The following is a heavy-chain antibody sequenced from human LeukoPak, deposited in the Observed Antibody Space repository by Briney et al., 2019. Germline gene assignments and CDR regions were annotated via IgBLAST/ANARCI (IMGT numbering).Heavy chain of an antibody. Sequence: GRSLRLPCAASGFTFSSYGMHWVRQAPGKGLEWVAVISYDGSNKYYADSVKGRFTISRDNSKNTQYLQMNSLRAEDTAVYYCAKDDVPFVRVVVTAQVPDYWGQGTLVTASS. D-gene: IGHD2-21*02. CDR1: GFTFSSYG. J-gene: IGHJ4*02. V-gene: IGHV3-30*18. CDR3: AKDDVPFVRVVVTAQVPDY. CDR2: ISYDGSNK.